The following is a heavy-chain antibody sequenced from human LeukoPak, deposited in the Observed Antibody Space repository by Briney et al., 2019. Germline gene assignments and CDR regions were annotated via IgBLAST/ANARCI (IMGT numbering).Heavy chain of an antibody. CDR1: GFMIRAYG. V-gene: IGHV3-23*01. J-gene: IGHJ3*02. CDR3: AKSQGISAIGILPLCAFEI. D-gene: IGHD3-3*02. CDR2: SSGSGGKT. Sequence: PGGSPRLSCAASGFMIRAYGVTWVRRAPGKGLQWVSSSSGSGGKTYFADSVKGRFTISRDNDDKTLYLHMNSLRVEDTAVYYCAKSQGISAIGILPLCAFEIWGRGTVVTVAS.